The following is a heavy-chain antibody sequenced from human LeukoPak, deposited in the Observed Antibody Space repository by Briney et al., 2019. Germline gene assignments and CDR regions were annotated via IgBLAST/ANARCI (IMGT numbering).Heavy chain of an antibody. CDR2: VSGYNGYT. CDR1: GYTFTNYG. J-gene: IGHJ1*01. Sequence: ASVKVSCKACGYTFTNYGVSWVRQAPGQGLEWMVWVSGYNGYTNYAQKFQFRVTMTTDTSTSTAYMELRSLTSDDTAVYYCARDKAVTTELTQYFHHWGQGTLVTVSS. D-gene: IGHD4-11*01. CDR3: ARDKAVTTELTQYFHH. V-gene: IGHV1-18*01.